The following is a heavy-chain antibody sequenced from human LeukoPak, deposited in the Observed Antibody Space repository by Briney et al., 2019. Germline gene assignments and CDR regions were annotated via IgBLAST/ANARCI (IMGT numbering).Heavy chain of an antibody. D-gene: IGHD3-10*02. Sequence: PGGSLRLSCAASGFTFSSNWMSWVRQAPGKGLEWVSGISWNSGTIGYADSVKGRFTISRDNAKNSLYLQMNSLRAEDTAVYYCAELGITMIGGVWGKGTTVTISS. CDR2: ISWNSGTI. CDR1: GFTFSSNW. J-gene: IGHJ6*04. V-gene: IGHV3-48*04. CDR3: AELGITMIGGV.